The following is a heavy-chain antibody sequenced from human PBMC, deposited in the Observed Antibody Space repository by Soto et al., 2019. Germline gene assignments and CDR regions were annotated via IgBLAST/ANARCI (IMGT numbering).Heavy chain of an antibody. D-gene: IGHD3-16*01. J-gene: IGHJ4*02. CDR1: GDRVSGNSAA. V-gene: IGHV6-1*01. CDR2: TYYRSKWYN. CDR3: ARECTYYDSSDSYFDY. Sequence: SQTLSLSCASSGDRVSGNSAAWNWIRQSPSRGLEWLGRTYYRSKWYNDYAVSVKSRITVTPDTSKNHFSLHLNSVTPEHTAVYYCARECTYYDSSDSYFDYWGQGALVTVSP.